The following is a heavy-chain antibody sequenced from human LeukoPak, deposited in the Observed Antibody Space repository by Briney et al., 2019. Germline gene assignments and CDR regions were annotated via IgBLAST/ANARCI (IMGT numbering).Heavy chain of an antibody. CDR2: IYHGGST. D-gene: IGHD6-13*01. CDR3: ARWGLSIAAAVGHDY. J-gene: IGHJ4*02. Sequence: SETLSLTCTVSGYSISSGYYWGWIRQPPGKGLEWIGSIYHGGSTYYNPSLKSRVTISVDRSKNQFSLKLSSVTAADTAVYYCARWGLSIAAAVGHDYWGQGTLVTVSS. V-gene: IGHV4-38-2*02. CDR1: GYSISSGYY.